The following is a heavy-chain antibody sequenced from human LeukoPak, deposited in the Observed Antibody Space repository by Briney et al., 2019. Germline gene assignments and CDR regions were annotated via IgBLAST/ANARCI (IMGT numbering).Heavy chain of an antibody. Sequence: PGGSLRLSCAASGFTFSSYSMNWVRQAPGKGLEWVSSISSSSSYIYYADSVKGRFTISRDNSKNSLYLTMNSLRAEDTAVYYCASLGYPATKWDDAFDIWGQGTMVTVSS. J-gene: IGHJ3*02. CDR2: ISSSSSYI. CDR3: ASLGYPATKWDDAFDI. CDR1: GFTFSSYS. D-gene: IGHD2-15*01. V-gene: IGHV3-21*01.